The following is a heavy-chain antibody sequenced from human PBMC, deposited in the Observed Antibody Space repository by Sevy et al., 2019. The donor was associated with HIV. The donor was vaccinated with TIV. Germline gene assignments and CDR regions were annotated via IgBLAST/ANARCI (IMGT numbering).Heavy chain of an antibody. J-gene: IGHJ4*02. CDR3: ARHLIGDLYFFDY. Sequence: SETLSLTCSVSGASISSSTYYWGWIRQPPGKGLEWIGSVYFSGSTRYNPSLKSRVTISVDTSKNQFSLNLNSVTTADTAMYYCARHLIGDLYFFDYWGQGTLVTVSS. V-gene: IGHV4-39*01. CDR2: VYFSGST. CDR1: GASISSSTYY. D-gene: IGHD2-21*01.